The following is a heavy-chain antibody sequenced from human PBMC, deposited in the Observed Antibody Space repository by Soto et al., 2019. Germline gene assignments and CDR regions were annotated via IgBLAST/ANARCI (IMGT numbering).Heavy chain of an antibody. CDR2: ISSSSSTI. V-gene: IGHV3-48*02. D-gene: IGHD3-9*01. CDR1: GFTFSSYS. CDR3: ARASNYDILTGKNWFDP. J-gene: IGHJ5*02. Sequence: GGSLRLSCAASGFTFSSYSMNWVRQAPGKGLEWVSYISSSSSTIYYADSVKGRFTISRDNAKNSLYLQMNSLRDEDTAVYYCARASNYDILTGKNWFDPWGQGTLVTVSS.